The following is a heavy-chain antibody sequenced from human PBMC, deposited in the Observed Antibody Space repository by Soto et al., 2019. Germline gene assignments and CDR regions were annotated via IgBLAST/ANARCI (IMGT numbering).Heavy chain of an antibody. Sequence: QVQLVQSGAEVKKPGSSVKVSCKTSGGTISNYAISWVRQAPGQGLEWMGGIIPLFGTTNYAQKFQGRVTITADESXXTAYMELSSLRSEDTAVYSCARGGFWSGYYSWFDPWGQGTLVTVSS. CDR1: GGTISNYA. CDR3: ARGGFWSGYYSWFDP. D-gene: IGHD3-3*01. J-gene: IGHJ5*02. CDR2: IIPLFGTT. V-gene: IGHV1-69*12.